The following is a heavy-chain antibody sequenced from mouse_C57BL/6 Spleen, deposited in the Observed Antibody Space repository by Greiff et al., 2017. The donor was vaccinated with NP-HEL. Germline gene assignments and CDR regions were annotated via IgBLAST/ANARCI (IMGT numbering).Heavy chain of an antibody. D-gene: IGHD3-2*02. CDR2: IDPSDSYT. CDR3: ARWDSSGYVHFDY. Sequence: QVQLQQPGAELVKPGASVKLSCKASGYTFTSYWMQWVKQRPGQGLEWIGEIDPSDSYTNYNQKFKGKATLTVDTSSSTAYMQLRSLTSEDSAVYYCARWDSSGYVHFDYWGQGTTLTVSS. CDR1: GYTFTSYW. V-gene: IGHV1-50*01. J-gene: IGHJ2*01.